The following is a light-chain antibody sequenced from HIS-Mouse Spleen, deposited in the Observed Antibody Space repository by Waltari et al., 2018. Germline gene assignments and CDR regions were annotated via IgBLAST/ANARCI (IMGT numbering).Light chain of an antibody. J-gene: IGLJ1*01. CDR1: SSDVGGYNY. CDR3: SSYAGSNNLNV. V-gene: IGLV2-8*01. Sequence: QSALTQPPSASGSPGQSLTISCTGTSSDVGGYNYVSWYQQHPGKAPKLMIYEVSKRPSGVPVRFSGSKSGNTASLTVSGLQAEDEADYYCSSYAGSNNLNVFGTGTKVTVL. CDR2: EVS.